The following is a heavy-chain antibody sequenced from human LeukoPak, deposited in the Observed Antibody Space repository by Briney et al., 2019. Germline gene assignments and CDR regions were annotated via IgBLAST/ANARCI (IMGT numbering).Heavy chain of an antibody. V-gene: IGHV1-46*01. CDR3: ARDTNNWSLGDY. Sequence: VASVKVSCKAFGYSFTSYNMHWVRQAPGHGLEWVGIVDPRNGRTNYAQNFRGRVTLTRDMSTSTVYIEVSGLRSEDTALYYCARDTNNWSLGDYWGQGTLVTVSS. D-gene: IGHD1-1*01. CDR1: GYSFTSYN. J-gene: IGHJ4*02. CDR2: VDPRNGRT.